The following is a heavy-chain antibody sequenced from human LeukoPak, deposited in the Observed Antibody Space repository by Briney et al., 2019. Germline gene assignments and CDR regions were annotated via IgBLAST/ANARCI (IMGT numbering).Heavy chain of an antibody. J-gene: IGHJ4*02. CDR2: IKQDGSEK. V-gene: IGHV3-7*01. CDR3: ARVGVVSTMVRGVHLDY. D-gene: IGHD3-10*01. Sequence: GGSLRLSCAASGFTFSSYWMSWVRQAPGKGLEWVANIKQDGSEKYYVDSVKGRFTISRDNAKNSLYLQMNSLRAEDTAVYYCARVGVVSTMVRGVHLDYWGQGTLVTVSS. CDR1: GFTFSSYW.